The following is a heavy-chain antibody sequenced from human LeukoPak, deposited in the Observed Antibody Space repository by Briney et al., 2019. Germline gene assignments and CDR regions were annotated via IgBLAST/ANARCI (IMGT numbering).Heavy chain of an antibody. V-gene: IGHV3-74*01. Sequence: GGSLRLSCGASAFTFGTYWMHWVRQAPGKGLVWVSGINSDGGTTTYADSVKGRFTISRDNAKNTLYLQMNNLRAEDTAIYYCATDSYVSGSYYRLFYWGQGTLVTVSS. D-gene: IGHD3-10*01. CDR3: ATDSYVSGSYYRLFY. CDR1: AFTFGTYW. CDR2: INSDGGTT. J-gene: IGHJ4*02.